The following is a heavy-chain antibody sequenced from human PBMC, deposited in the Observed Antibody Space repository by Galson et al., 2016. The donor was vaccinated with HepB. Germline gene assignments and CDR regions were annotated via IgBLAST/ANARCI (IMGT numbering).Heavy chain of an antibody. CDR2: INPNSGGT. Sequence: SVKVSCKASGYTFTDYYMHWVRQAPGQGLEWMGWINPNSGGTNYAQKFQGRVTMTRDTSISTAYMELSRLRSDDTAVYYCARALSTDLEFWAYWGQGTLVAVSS. V-gene: IGHV1-2*02. J-gene: IGHJ4*02. CDR1: GYTFTDYY. D-gene: IGHD3-3*01. CDR3: ARALSTDLEFWAY.